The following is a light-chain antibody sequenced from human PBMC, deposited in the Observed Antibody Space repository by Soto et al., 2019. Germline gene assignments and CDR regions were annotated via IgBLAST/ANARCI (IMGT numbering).Light chain of an antibody. CDR2: RSD. J-gene: IGLJ3*02. V-gene: IGLV1-47*01. Sequence: QSVLTQPPSASGTPGQRVTISCSGSSSNIGSNYVSWYQHLPGAAPKLLIYRSDQRPSGVPDRFSGSKSGTSASLAISGLRSEDEADYFCAVRDDSLSGHWVFGGGTKVTV. CDR3: AVRDDSLSGHWV. CDR1: SSNIGSNY.